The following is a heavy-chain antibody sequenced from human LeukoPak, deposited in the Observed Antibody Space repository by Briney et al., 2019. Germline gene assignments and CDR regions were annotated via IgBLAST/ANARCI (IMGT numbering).Heavy chain of an antibody. CDR3: ARDPLRNYYYYYMDV. J-gene: IGHJ6*03. Sequence: SVKVSCKASGGTFSSYAISWVRQAPGQGLEWMGGIIPIFGTANYAQKFQGRVTITADESTSTAYMELNSLRAEDTAVYYCARDPLRNYYYYYMDVWGKGTTVTVSS. CDR2: IIPIFGTA. D-gene: IGHD4-17*01. CDR1: GGTFSSYA. V-gene: IGHV1-69*13.